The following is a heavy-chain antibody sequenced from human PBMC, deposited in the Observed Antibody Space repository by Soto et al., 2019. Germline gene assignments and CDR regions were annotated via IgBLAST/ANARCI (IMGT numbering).Heavy chain of an antibody. CDR1: GYTFTSYY. CDR3: ARDGPHITIFGYGDY. CDR2: INPSGGST. D-gene: IGHD3-3*01. V-gene: IGHV1-46*01. Sequence: ASVKVSCKASGYTFTSYYMHWVRQAPGQGLEWMGIINPSGGSTSYAQKFQGRVTMTRDTSTSTVYMELSSLRSEDTAVYYCARDGPHITIFGYGDYWGQGNLVTVSS. J-gene: IGHJ4*02.